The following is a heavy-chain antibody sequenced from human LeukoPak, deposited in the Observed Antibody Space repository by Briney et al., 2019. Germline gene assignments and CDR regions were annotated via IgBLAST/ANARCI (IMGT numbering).Heavy chain of an antibody. J-gene: IGHJ4*02. CDR2: ISGSGGST. Sequence: GGSLRLSCAASGFTFSSYAMSWVRQAPGKGLEWVSAISGSGGSTYYADSVKGRFTISRDNSKNTLYLQMNSLRAEDTAVYYCANTDSGSYLLGYYFDYWGQGTLVTVSS. CDR3: ANTDSGSYLLGYYFDY. V-gene: IGHV3-23*01. D-gene: IGHD1-26*01. CDR1: GFTFSSYA.